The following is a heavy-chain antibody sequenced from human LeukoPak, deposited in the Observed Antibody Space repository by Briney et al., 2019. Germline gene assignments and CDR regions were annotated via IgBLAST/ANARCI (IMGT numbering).Heavy chain of an antibody. D-gene: IGHD2-15*01. CDR3: ASHYCSSGSCYFDT. Sequence: GGSLTLSCAVSGFTAGYNYMSWVRQAPGKGLEWVSVIFRGDTPYAGSVKGRFTISRDDSKNTVFLRMNNLRADDTAVYFCASHYCSSGSCYFDTWGQGTLVAVSS. CDR1: GFTAGYNY. V-gene: IGHV3-53*01. J-gene: IGHJ4*02. CDR2: IFRGDT.